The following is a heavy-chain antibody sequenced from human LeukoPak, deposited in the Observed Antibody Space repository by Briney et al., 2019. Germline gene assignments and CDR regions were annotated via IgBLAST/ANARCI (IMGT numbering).Heavy chain of an antibody. V-gene: IGHV4-39*07. CDR3: VVYAAAPGGDTFDY. D-gene: IGHD2-2*01. Sequence: SETLSLTCIVSGGSISSSSYYWGWIRQPPGKGLEWIGSIYYSGSTYYNPSLKSRVTISVDASKNQFSLKLSPVTAADTAVYYCVVYAAAPGGDTFDYWGQGTLVTVSS. J-gene: IGHJ4*02. CDR1: GGSISSSSYY. CDR2: IYYSGST.